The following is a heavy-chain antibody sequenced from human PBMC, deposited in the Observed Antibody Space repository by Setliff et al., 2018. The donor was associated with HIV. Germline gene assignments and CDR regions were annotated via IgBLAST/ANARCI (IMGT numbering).Heavy chain of an antibody. CDR3: ASFFVTTVTNQDY. J-gene: IGHJ4*02. Sequence: PSETLSLTCTVSGGSISNSRYYWSWIRQPPGKGLEWIGSIYYSGSTYYNPSLKSRVTISLDTSNNQFSLKLTSVTAADTAMYYCASFFVTTVTNQDYWGQGTPVTVPQ. D-gene: IGHD4-17*01. CDR2: IYYSGST. V-gene: IGHV4-39*07. CDR1: GGSISNSRYY.